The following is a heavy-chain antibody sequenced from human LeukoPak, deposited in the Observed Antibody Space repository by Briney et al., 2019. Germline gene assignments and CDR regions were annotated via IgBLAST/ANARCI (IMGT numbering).Heavy chain of an antibody. CDR2: INHSGST. V-gene: IGHV4-34*01. Sequence: SETLSLTCAVYGGSFSGYYWSWIRQPPGKGLEWIGEINHSGSTNYNPSLKSRVIISVDKSKNQFSLKLSSVTAADTAVYFCARGGGTPTTVVTPFDYWGQGTLVTVSA. J-gene: IGHJ4*02. CDR3: ARGGGTPTTVVTPFDY. CDR1: GGSFSGYY. D-gene: IGHD4-23*01.